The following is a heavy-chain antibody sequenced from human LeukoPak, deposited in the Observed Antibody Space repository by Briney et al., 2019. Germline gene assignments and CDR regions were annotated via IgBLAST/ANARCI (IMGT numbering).Heavy chain of an antibody. Sequence: GGSLRLSCAAPGFTFTTYAMNWVRQAPGKGLEWVSGISGGGGSTYYADSVKGRFTISRDNSKNTLYLQMDSLRAENTALYYCAKGSGINHYHWIDPWGQGTLVTVSS. J-gene: IGHJ5*02. D-gene: IGHD1-14*01. CDR2: ISGGGGST. CDR1: GFTFTTYA. CDR3: AKGSGINHYHWIDP. V-gene: IGHV3-23*01.